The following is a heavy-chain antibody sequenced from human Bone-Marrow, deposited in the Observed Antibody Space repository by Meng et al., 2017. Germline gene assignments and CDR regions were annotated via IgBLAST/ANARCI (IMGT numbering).Heavy chain of an antibody. J-gene: IGHJ6*02. Sequence: GESLKISCAASGFTFSSYWMHWVRQAPGKGLVWVSRINRDGSSTSYADSVKGRFTISRDNAKNTLYLQMNSLRAEDTAVYYCARVESTYDSGSYLFLHIYGMDVWGQGTTVTVS. CDR2: INRDGSST. CDR1: GFTFSSYW. CDR3: ARVESTYDSGSYLFLHIYGMDV. D-gene: IGHD1-26*01. V-gene: IGHV3-74*01.